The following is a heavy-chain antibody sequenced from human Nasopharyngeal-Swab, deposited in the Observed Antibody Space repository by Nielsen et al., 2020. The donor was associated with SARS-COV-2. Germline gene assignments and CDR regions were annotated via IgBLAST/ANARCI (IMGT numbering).Heavy chain of an antibody. V-gene: IGHV1-18*01. CDR2: ISPYNDYT. D-gene: IGHD3-16*01. CDR3: ARELGVGLFDY. CDR1: GNTFSSYG. Sequence: ASVKVSCKTSGNTFSSYGIAWVRQAPGQGLEWLGWISPYNDYTHYAQKFQGSVTMTSDTSTSTAYLELRSLTSDDTAVYYCARELGVGLFDYWGQGTLVTVSS. J-gene: IGHJ4*02.